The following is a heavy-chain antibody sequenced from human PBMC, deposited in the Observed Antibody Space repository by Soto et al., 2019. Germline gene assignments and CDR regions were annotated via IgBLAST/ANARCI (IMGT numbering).Heavy chain of an antibody. Sequence: QVQLVESGGGVVQPGRSLRLSCAASGFTFNDYNMYWVRQAPGKGLEWVAVISYDGDNKYYADSVKGRFTISRDNSKNTLYLQMNSLRAEDTAVYYCAREPKKWNYYYGMDVWGQGTTVTVS. CDR3: AREPKKWNYYYGMDV. J-gene: IGHJ6*02. V-gene: IGHV3-30-3*01. CDR1: GFTFNDYN. CDR2: ISYDGDNK. D-gene: IGHD1-26*01.